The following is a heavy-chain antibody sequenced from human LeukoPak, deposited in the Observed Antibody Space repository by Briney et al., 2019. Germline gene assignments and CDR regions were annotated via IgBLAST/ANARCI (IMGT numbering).Heavy chain of an antibody. CDR1: GGSISSGSYY. Sequence: KSSETLSLTCTVSGGSISSGSYYWSWIRQPPGKGLEWIGYIYDSGSTNYNPSLKSRVTISVDTSKNQFSLKLSSVTAADTAVYYCACLTTADAFDIWGQGTMVTVSS. D-gene: IGHD3-22*01. J-gene: IGHJ3*02. CDR3: ACLTTADAFDI. CDR2: IYDSGST. V-gene: IGHV4-61*01.